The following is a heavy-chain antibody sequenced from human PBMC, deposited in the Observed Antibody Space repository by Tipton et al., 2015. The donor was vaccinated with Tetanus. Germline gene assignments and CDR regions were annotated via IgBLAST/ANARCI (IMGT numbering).Heavy chain of an antibody. CDR3: ARGLTSPSMGVWFDP. CDR2: INHSGST. V-gene: IGHV4-34*01. CDR1: GFTFSSYA. Sequence: LRLSCAASGFTFSSYAMSWVRQPPGKGLEWIGDINHSGSTNYSPSLKSRVTISVDTSKNQFSLNLNSVTAADTAIYYCARGLTSPSMGVWFDPWGQGTLVTVSS. J-gene: IGHJ5*02. D-gene: IGHD2-2*01.